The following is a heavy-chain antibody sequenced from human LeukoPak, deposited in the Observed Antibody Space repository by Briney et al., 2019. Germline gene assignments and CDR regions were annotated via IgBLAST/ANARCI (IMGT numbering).Heavy chain of an antibody. J-gene: IGHJ4*02. CDR1: GFTFSSYG. CDR2: ISYDESNK. Sequence: GRSLRLSCAASGFTFSSYGMHWVRQAPGKGLEWVAVISYDESNKYYADSVKGRFTISRDNSKNTLYLQMNSLRAEDTAVYYCAKIYDSSGYSFDYWGQGTLVTVSS. CDR3: AKIYDSSGYSFDY. V-gene: IGHV3-30*18. D-gene: IGHD3-22*01.